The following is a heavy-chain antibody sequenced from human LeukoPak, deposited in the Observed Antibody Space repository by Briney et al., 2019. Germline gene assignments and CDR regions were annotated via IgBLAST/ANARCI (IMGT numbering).Heavy chain of an antibody. CDR1: GYTFTGYY. V-gene: IGHV1-2*02. D-gene: IGHD6-13*01. J-gene: IGHJ4*02. CDR2: INPNGGGT. Sequence: ASVKVSCKASGYTFTGYYMHWVRQAPRQGLEGMGWINPNGGGTTDAQKFQGRVTLTRDTSINTAYMELSSLRSDDTAVYYCARDLNALGVAAAGPYFDNWGQGTLVTVSS. CDR3: ARDLNALGVAAAGPYFDN.